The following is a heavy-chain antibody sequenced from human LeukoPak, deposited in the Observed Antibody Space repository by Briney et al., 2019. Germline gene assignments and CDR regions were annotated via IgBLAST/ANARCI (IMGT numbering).Heavy chain of an antibody. Sequence: SETLSLTCSVSGGSINVGGCFWSWVRQRPGEGLEWVGYIDYAATTYYNPSLSRPTTISIETSKNQFSLNMYSVTAADTAVYFCARRLWSGDTDTFDIWGQGTRVTVSS. J-gene: IGHJ3*02. CDR1: GGSINVGGCF. V-gene: IGHV4-31*01. D-gene: IGHD3-10*01. CDR2: IDYAATT. CDR3: ARRLWSGDTDTFDI.